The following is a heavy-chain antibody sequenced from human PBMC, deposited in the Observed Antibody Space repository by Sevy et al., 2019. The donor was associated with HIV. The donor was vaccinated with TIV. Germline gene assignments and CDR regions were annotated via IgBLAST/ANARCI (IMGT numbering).Heavy chain of an antibody. V-gene: IGHV3-48*01. CDR2: ISSSSSTI. CDR3: ARGGIVVGGAFDI. J-gene: IGHJ3*02. D-gene: IGHD2-15*01. Sequence: GGSLRLSCAASGFTFSSDSMNWVRQAPGKGLEWVSCISSSSSTIYYADSVKGRFTISRDTDKNSLYLQMNSLRAEDTAVYYCARGGIVVGGAFDIWGQGTMVTVSS. CDR1: GFTFSSDS.